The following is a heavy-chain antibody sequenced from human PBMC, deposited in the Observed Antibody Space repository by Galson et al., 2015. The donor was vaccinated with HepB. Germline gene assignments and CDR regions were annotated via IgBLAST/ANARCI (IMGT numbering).Heavy chain of an antibody. D-gene: IGHD3-22*01. Sequence: SVKVSCKASGYTFTSYAMHWVRQAPGQRLEWMGWINAGNGNTKYSQKFQGRVTITRDTSASTAYMELSSLRSEDTAVYYCARGGELVQPMIVVVITGSDWFDPWGQGTLVTVSS. J-gene: IGHJ5*02. CDR2: INAGNGNT. CDR3: ARGGELVQPMIVVVITGSDWFDP. CDR1: GYTFTSYA. V-gene: IGHV1-3*01.